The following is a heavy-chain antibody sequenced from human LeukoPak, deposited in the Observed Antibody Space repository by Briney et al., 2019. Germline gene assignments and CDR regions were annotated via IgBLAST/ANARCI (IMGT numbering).Heavy chain of an antibody. D-gene: IGHD7-27*01. V-gene: IGHV1-2*02. CDR2: TNPNSGGT. CDR1: GYTFTGYY. Sequence: ASVTVSCTASGYTFTGYYMHWVRQAPGQGLEWMGWTNPNSGGTNYAQKFQGRVTMTRDTSISTAYMELSRLRSDDTSVYYCARSGAGELGGLNLRYWGQGTLVTVSS. J-gene: IGHJ4*02. CDR3: ARSGAGELGGLNLRY.